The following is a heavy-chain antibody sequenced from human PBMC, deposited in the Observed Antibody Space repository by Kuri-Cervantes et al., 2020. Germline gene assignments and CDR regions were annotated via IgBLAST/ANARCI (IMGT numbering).Heavy chain of an antibody. D-gene: IGHD6-13*01. CDR2: ISSSSSYI. CDR1: GFTFSSYS. Sequence: GGSLRLSCAASGFTFSSYSMNWVRQAPGKGLEWVSSISSSSSYIYYADSVKGRFTISRDNAKNSLYLQMNSLGAEDTAVYYCARDDRIAAAGNDAFDIWGQGTMVTVSS. CDR3: ARDDRIAAAGNDAFDI. J-gene: IGHJ3*02. V-gene: IGHV3-21*01.